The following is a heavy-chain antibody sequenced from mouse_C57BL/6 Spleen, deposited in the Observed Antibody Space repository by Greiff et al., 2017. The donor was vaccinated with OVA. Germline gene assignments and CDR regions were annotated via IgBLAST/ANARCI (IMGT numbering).Heavy chain of an antibody. V-gene: IGHV1-50*01. CDR3: ARESNYVGY. CDR2: IDPSDSYT. D-gene: IGHD5-1*01. Sequence: VQLQQSGAELVKPGASVKLSCKASGYTFTSYWMQWVKQRPGQGLEWIGEIDPSDSYTNYNQKFKGKATLTVDTSSSTAYMQLSSLTSEDSAVYYCARESNYVGYWGQGTTLTVSS. CDR1: GYTFTSYW. J-gene: IGHJ2*01.